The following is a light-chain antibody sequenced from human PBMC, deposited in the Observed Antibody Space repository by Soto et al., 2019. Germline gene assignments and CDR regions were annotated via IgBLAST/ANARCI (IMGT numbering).Light chain of an antibody. J-gene: IGKJ5*01. V-gene: IGKV3-11*01. Sequence: EIVLTQSPATLSLSPGERATLSCRASQSLSSSLAWYQHKPGQAPRLLIYDASNRATGIPARFSGSGSGTDFPLTISSLEPEDFAVYYCQQRSNWPRITFGQGTRLEIK. CDR2: DAS. CDR3: QQRSNWPRIT. CDR1: QSLSSS.